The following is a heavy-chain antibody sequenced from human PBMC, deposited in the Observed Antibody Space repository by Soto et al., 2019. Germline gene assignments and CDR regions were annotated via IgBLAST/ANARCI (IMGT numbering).Heavy chain of an antibody. CDR3: AADLSQLVGMGYFDP. Sequence: SVKVSCKASGFTFTSYAVHWVRQARGQRLEWIGWIVVGSGNTNYAQKFQERVTITTDTSTSTASMELSTLTSEHTAVQYCAADLSQLVGMGYFDPWGQGPPVPVSS. V-gene: IGHV1-58*01. J-gene: IGHJ5*02. D-gene: IGHD6-6*01. CDR1: GFTFTSYA. CDR2: IVVGSGNT.